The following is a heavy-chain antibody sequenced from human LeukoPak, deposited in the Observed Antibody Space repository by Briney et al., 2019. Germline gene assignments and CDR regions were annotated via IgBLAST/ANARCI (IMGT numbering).Heavy chain of an antibody. CDR3: ARRTTAQYYFDI. Sequence: MASETLSLTCTVSGGSIDSVGSYWGWIRQHPGKGLEWIAYISYSGNTYYNPSLKSRVTISVDTSENQFSLKLSSVTAADTAVYFCARRTTAQYYFDIRGQGTLVTVSS. D-gene: IGHD1-14*01. CDR2: ISYSGNT. J-gene: IGHJ4*02. V-gene: IGHV4-31*03. CDR1: GGSIDSVGSY.